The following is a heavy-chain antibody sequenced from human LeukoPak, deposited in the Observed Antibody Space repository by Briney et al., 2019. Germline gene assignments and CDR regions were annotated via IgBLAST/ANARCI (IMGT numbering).Heavy chain of an antibody. CDR3: ARGSGSILYYYYMDV. J-gene: IGHJ6*03. Sequence: GGSLRLSCAASGFTFSTYNMNWVRQAPGKALEWVSSITSSSTYTYYADSVKGRYTISRDNAKNSLYLQMNSLRAEDTAVYYCARGSGSILYYYYMDVWGKGTTVTISS. CDR2: ITSSSTYT. V-gene: IGHV3-21*04. D-gene: IGHD3-10*01. CDR1: GFTFSTYN.